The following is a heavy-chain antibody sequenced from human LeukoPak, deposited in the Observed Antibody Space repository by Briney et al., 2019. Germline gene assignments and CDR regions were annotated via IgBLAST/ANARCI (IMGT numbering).Heavy chain of an antibody. CDR2: IIPILGIA. Sequence: GASVKVSCKASGGTFSSYAISWVRQAPGQGLEWMGRIIPILGIANYAQKFQGRVTITADKSTSTAYMELSSLRSEDTVVYYCARGHYYDSSGYYHWGQGTLVTVSS. D-gene: IGHD3-22*01. CDR3: ARGHYYDSSGYYH. J-gene: IGHJ5*02. V-gene: IGHV1-69*04. CDR1: GGTFSSYA.